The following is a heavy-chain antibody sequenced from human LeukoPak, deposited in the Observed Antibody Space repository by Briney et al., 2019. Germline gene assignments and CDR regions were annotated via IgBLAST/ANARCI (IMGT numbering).Heavy chain of an antibody. D-gene: IGHD6-13*01. J-gene: IGHJ4*02. Sequence: ASVKVSCKASGYTFTSYGISWVRQAPGQGLEWMGWISAYNGNTNYAQKLQGRVTMTRDTSISTAYMELSRLRSDDTAAYYCARGGGYSSSFLGVDYWGQGTLVTVSS. CDR3: ARGGGYSSSFLGVDY. CDR1: GYTFTSYG. CDR2: ISAYNGNT. V-gene: IGHV1-18*01.